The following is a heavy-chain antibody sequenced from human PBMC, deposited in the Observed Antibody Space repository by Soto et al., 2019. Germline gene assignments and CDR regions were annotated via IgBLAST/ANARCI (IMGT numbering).Heavy chain of an antibody. Sequence: SVKVSCKASGGTFSSYAISWVRQAPGQGLEWMGGIIPIFGTANYAQKFQGRVTITADKSTSTAYMELSSLRSEDTAVYYCASRIAAAGTRSVYYYYGMDVWGQGTTVTVSS. CDR1: GGTFSSYA. D-gene: IGHD6-13*01. V-gene: IGHV1-69*06. J-gene: IGHJ6*02. CDR3: ASRIAAAGTRSVYYYYGMDV. CDR2: IIPIFGTA.